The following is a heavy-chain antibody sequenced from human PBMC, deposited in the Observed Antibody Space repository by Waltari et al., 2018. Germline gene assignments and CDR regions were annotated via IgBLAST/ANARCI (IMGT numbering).Heavy chain of an antibody. D-gene: IGHD3-10*01. CDR2: ISGSGGTS. J-gene: IGHJ4*02. CDR1: GFTFSHFA. V-gene: IGHV3-23*01. Sequence: VQLLESGGDLIQPGGSLRLSCAASGFTFSHFAMTWVRQAPGKRLEWFSSISGSGGTSYYTDSVTGRFTISRDNSENTLYLHMNSLRAEDSAIYYCAKDRGSGRIYFDSWGRGTLVAVSS. CDR3: AKDRGSGRIYFDS.